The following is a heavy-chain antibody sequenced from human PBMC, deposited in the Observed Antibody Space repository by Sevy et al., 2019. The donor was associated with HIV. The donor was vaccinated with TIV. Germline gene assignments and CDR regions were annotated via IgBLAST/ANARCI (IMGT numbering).Heavy chain of an antibody. V-gene: IGHV1-18*01. J-gene: IGHJ3*02. CDR1: GYTFTSYG. CDR2: ISAYNGNT. Sequence: ASVKVSCKASGYTFTSYGISWVRQAPGQGLEWMGWISAYNGNTNYAQKLQGRVTMTTDTSTSTAYMELGSLRSDDTAVYYCARDPTMIVVVGAFDIWGQGTMVTVSS. CDR3: ARDPTMIVVVGAFDI. D-gene: IGHD3-22*01.